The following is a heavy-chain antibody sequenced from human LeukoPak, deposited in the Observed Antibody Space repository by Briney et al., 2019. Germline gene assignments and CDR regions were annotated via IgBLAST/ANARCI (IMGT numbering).Heavy chain of an antibody. D-gene: IGHD3-22*01. J-gene: IGHJ4*02. CDR1: GFTFSTSW. V-gene: IGHV3-74*01. Sequence: GGSLRLSCAASGFTFSTSWMHWVRQAPGEGLVWVSRINSDGNDRNYADSVKGRFTISRDNAKNPLYLQMNSLRAEDTAVYYCVRDMGYYDKVWGQGTLVTVSS. CDR3: VRDMGYYDKV. CDR2: INSDGNDR.